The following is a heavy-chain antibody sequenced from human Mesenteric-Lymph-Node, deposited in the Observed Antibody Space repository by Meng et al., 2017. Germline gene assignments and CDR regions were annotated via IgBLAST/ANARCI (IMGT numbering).Heavy chain of an antibody. Sequence: ASVKVSCKASGYTFSTYDINWVRQAPGQGLEWMGWINPNSGGTNYAQKFQGRVTMTRDTSISTAYMELSRLRSDDTAVYYCAREGEVVTAGYYFDYWGQGTLVTVSS. CDR2: INPNSGGT. J-gene: IGHJ4*02. D-gene: IGHD2-21*02. V-gene: IGHV1-2*02. CDR3: AREGEVVTAGYYFDY. CDR1: GYTFSTYD.